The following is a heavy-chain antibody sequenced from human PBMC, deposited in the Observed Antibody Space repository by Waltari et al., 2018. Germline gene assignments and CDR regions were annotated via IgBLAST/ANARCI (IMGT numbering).Heavy chain of an antibody. J-gene: IGHJ4*02. V-gene: IGHV4-59*11. Sequence: QVQLQESGPGLVKPSETLSLTCTVSGGSFSSHFWSWFRQPPGKGLEWLGYIDYSGSTHYNPSLKSRVTISVDTSKNQFSLKLSSVTAADTAVYYCARGHGGSYYVFDYWGQGTLVTVSS. CDR2: IDYSGST. CDR1: GGSFSSHF. D-gene: IGHD1-26*01. CDR3: ARGHGGSYYVFDY.